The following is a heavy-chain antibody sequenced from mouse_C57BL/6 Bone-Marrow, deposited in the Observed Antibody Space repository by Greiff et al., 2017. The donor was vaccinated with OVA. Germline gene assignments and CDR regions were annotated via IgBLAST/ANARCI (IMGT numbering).Heavy chain of an antibody. Sequence: EVQLQQSGPELVKPGASVKISCKASGYTFTDYYMNWVKQSHGKSLEWIGDINPNNGGTSYNQKFKGKATLTVDKSSSTAYMELRSLTSEDSAVYYCARSSIYYYGSSPFDYWGQGTTLTVSS. CDR1: GYTFTDYY. D-gene: IGHD1-1*01. V-gene: IGHV1-26*01. J-gene: IGHJ2*01. CDR3: ARSSIYYYGSSPFDY. CDR2: INPNNGGT.